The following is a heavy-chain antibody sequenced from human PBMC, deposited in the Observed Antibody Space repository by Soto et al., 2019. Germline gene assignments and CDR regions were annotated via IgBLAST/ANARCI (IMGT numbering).Heavy chain of an antibody. CDR3: ARGLREDPYYYVMDV. CDR2: MSYGGNNK. J-gene: IGHJ6*02. V-gene: IGHV3-30-3*01. CDR1: EFTFSSYP. Sequence: QVQLVESGGGVVQPGGSLRLSCAASEFTFSSYPMHWVRQAPGRGLEWVALMSYGGNNKYYADSVKGRFTISRDNSKNTLYLQMNSLRAEDTAMYYYARGLREDPYYYVMDVWGQGSTVTVSS.